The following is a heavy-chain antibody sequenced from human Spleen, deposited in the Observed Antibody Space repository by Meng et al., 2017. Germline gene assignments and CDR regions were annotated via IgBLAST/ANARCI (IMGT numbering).Heavy chain of an antibody. V-gene: IGHV4-39*07. J-gene: IGHJ4*02. D-gene: IGHD3-22*01. CDR3: ARIGPDYFDTSGSSG. CDR1: GGSITSTTHS. Sequence: QRPESGPGLVKPSETLSLTCTFSGGSITSTTHSWGLIRQPPGKGLEWIGSIYYTGSAYYNPSLKSRGTISVDTSKNQFSLKLSSVTAADTAVYYCARIGPDYFDTSGSSGWGQGTLVTVSS. CDR2: IYYTGSA.